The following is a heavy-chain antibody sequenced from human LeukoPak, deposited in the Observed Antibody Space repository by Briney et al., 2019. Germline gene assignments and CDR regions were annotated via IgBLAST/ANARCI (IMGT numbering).Heavy chain of an antibody. CDR2: ISDTGATT. CDR1: GFTFSSYA. CDR3: AKDTSIGRYCTNGVCFPFDY. J-gene: IGHJ4*02. Sequence: GGALRLSCAGSGFTFSSYAMSWVRQAPGKVLEWVSAISDTGATTYDADSVKGRFTISRDNSRSTLYLQMNSLRAEDTALYYCAKDTSIGRYCTNGVCFPFDYWGQGTLVTVSS. V-gene: IGHV3-23*01. D-gene: IGHD2-8*01.